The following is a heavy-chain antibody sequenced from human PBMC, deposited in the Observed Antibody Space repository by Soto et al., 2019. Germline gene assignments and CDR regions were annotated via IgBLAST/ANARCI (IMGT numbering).Heavy chain of an antibody. D-gene: IGHD6-19*01. Sequence: EVQLLESGGGLVQPGGSLRLSCAASGFTFSSYAMSWVHQAPGKGLEWVSAISGSGGSTYYADSVKGRFTISRDNSKNTLYLQMNSLRAEDTAVYYCAKPSGWYSKTFDYWGQGTLVTVSS. CDR2: ISGSGGST. V-gene: IGHV3-23*01. CDR3: AKPSGWYSKTFDY. J-gene: IGHJ4*02. CDR1: GFTFSSYA.